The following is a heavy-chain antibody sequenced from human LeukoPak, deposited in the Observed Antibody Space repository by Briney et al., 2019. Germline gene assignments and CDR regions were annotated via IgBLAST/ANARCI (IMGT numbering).Heavy chain of an antibody. V-gene: IGHV1-69*05. CDR1: GGTFSSYA. CDR3: AREDSSGYYPNWFDP. Sequence: SVKVSCKASGGTFSSYAISWVRQAPGQGLEWVGGIIPIFGTANYAQKFQGRVTITTDESTSTAYMELSSLRSEDTAVYYCAREDSSGYYPNWFDPWGQGTLVTVSS. D-gene: IGHD3-22*01. J-gene: IGHJ5*02. CDR2: IIPIFGTA.